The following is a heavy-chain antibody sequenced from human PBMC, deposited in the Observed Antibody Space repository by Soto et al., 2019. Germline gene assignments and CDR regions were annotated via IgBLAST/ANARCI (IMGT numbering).Heavy chain of an antibody. Sequence: QVQLHESGPGLVKPSETLSLACTVSGGSFGNYYWSWIRQPPGKGLEWIGYIYYRGSTSYNPSLKSRATISIDTSKHQLALRLSSVTAADSAVYYCATGLFVPDNYFYYGVDVWGHGTAVTISS. J-gene: IGHJ6*02. D-gene: IGHD2-21*01. CDR3: ATGLFVPDNYFYYGVDV. CDR1: GGSFGNYY. CDR2: IYYRGST. V-gene: IGHV4-59*01.